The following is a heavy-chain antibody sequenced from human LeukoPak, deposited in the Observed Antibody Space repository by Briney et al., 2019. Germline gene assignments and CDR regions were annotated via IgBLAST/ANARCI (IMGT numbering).Heavy chain of an antibody. J-gene: IGHJ5*02. Sequence: GGSLRLSCAASGFTFTSFAMNWVRQAPGKGLEWVSSISTSNTFIYYADSVKGRFTISRDNANNSLYLQMNDLRVEDTAVYFCARDSGPLFDPWGHGTLVTVSS. CDR1: GFTFTSFA. CDR2: ISTSNTFI. CDR3: ARDSGPLFDP. D-gene: IGHD7-27*01. V-gene: IGHV3-21*01.